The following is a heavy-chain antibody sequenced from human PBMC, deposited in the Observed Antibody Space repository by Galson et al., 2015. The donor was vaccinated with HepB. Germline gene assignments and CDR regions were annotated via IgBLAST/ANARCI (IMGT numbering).Heavy chain of an antibody. D-gene: IGHD4-17*01. J-gene: IGHJ5*02. CDR1: GYTFTSYY. CDR2: INPSGGST. V-gene: IGHV1-46*03. CDR3: ARGSPDKQYGDYPNHLWFDP. Sequence: SVKVSCKASGYTFTSYYMHWVRQAPGQGLEWMGIINPSGGSTSYAQKFQGRVTMTRDTSTSTVYMELSSLRSEDTAVYYCARGSPDKQYGDYPNHLWFDPWSQGTLVTVSS.